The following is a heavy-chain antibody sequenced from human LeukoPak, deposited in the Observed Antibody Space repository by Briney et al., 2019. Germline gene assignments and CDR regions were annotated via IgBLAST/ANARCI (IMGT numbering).Heavy chain of an antibody. J-gene: IGHJ6*03. CDR2: IYPGDSDT. V-gene: IGHV5-51*01. CDR1: GYSFTSYW. CDR3: ARLGASSGWSGYYYYYYMDV. Sequence: GESLQISCKGSGYSFTSYWIGWVRQMPGKGLEWMGIIYPGDSDTRYSPSFQGQVTISADKSISTAYLQWSSLKASDTAMYYCARLGASSGWSGYYYYYYMDVWGKGTTVTVSS. D-gene: IGHD6-19*01.